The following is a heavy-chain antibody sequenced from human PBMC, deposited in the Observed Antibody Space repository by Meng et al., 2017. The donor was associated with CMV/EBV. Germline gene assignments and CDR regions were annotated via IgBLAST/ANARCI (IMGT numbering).Heavy chain of an antibody. D-gene: IGHD2-2*01. CDR1: GFTFSSYA. Sequence: GGSLKISCAASGFTFSSYAMSWVRQAPGKGLEWVAVISYDGSNKYYADSVKGRFTISRDNSKNTLYLQMNSLRAEYTAVYYCARGVVVPAAISVRVISVLGYYYYGMDVWGQGTTVTVSS. CDR3: ARGVVVPAAISVRVISVLGYYYYGMDV. J-gene: IGHJ6*02. CDR2: ISYDGSNK. V-gene: IGHV3-30*04.